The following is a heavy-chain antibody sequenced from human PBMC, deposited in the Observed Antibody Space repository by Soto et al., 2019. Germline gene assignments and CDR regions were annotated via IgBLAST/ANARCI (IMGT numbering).Heavy chain of an antibody. CDR2: IYYSGST. D-gene: IGHD1-26*01. CDR3: ARSKVGATTIGY. Sequence: QLQLQESGPGLVKPSETLSLTCTVSGGSISSSSYYWGWIRQPPGKGLEWIGSIYYSGSTYYNPSLKSRXTIXVXTSKNQFSLKLSSVTAADTAVYYCARSKVGATTIGYWGQGTLVTVSS. J-gene: IGHJ4*02. V-gene: IGHV4-39*01. CDR1: GGSISSSSYY.